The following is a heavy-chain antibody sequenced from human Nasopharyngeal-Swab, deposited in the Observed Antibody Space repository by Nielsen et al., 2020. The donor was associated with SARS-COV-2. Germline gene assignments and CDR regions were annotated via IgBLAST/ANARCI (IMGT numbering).Heavy chain of an antibody. CDR1: GGSFSGYY. CDR3: ARVVTMIVVVNSPRGQKRAFDI. D-gene: IGHD3-22*01. J-gene: IGHJ3*02. V-gene: IGHV4-34*01. Sequence: GSLRLSCAVYGGSFSGYYWSWIRQPPGKGLEWIGEINHSGSTNYNPSLKSRVTISVDTSKNQFSLKLSSVTAADTAVYYCARVVTMIVVVNSPRGQKRAFDIWGQGTMVTVSS. CDR2: INHSGST.